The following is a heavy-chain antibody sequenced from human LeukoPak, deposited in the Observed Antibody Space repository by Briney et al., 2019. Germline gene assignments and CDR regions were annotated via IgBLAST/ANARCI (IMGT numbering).Heavy chain of an antibody. V-gene: IGHV3-23*01. CDR2: ISGSGGST. D-gene: IGHD2-2*01. Sequence: GGSLRLSCAASGPPFRSYATSCVRRAPRGGLECVSAISGSGGSTYYTDSVKGRFPISRDNSKNTLYLQMNSLRAEDTAVYHCAKADSVVVPAVHAEYFQHWGQGTLVTVSS. CDR1: GPPFRSYA. J-gene: IGHJ1*01. CDR3: AKADSVVVPAVHAEYFQH.